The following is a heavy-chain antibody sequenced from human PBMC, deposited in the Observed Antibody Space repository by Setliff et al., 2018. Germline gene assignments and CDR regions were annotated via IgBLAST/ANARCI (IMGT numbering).Heavy chain of an antibody. CDR1: GASINNHY. D-gene: IGHD6-19*01. CDR3: ARSRTIAVKGGVFAV. CDR2: IYYSGST. Sequence: SETLSLTCTVSGASINNHYWAWIRQPPGKGLEWIGYIYYSGSTYYNPSLKSRATISLDTSKNQFSLELSSVTAADTAVYYCARSRTIAVKGGVFAVWGRGTLVTVSS. J-gene: IGHJ2*01. V-gene: IGHV4-59*06.